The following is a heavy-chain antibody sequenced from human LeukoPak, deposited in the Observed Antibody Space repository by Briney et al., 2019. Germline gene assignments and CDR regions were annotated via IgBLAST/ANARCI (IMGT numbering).Heavy chain of an antibody. CDR2: IYYSGST. J-gene: IGHJ4*02. CDR3: ASNDFWSGLDY. D-gene: IGHD3-3*01. CDR1: GGSISSGDYY. V-gene: IGHV4-30-4*01. Sequence: PSETLSLTCTVSGGSISSGDYYWSWIRQPPRKGLEWIGYIYYSGSTYYNPSLKSRVTISVDTSKNQFSLKLSSVTAADTAVYYCASNDFWSGLDYWGQGTLVTVSS.